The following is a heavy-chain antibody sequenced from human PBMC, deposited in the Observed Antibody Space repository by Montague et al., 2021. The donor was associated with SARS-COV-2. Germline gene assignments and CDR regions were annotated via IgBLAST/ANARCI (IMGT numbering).Heavy chain of an antibody. CDR1: GFTFSSYW. Sequence: SLRLSCAASGFTFSSYWMSWVRQAPGKGLEWVANIKQDGSEKYYVDSVKGRFTISRDNAKNSLYLRMNSLRAEDTAVYYCARDFYGSGSSYYYYGMDVWGQGTTVTVSS. CDR2: IKQDGSEK. J-gene: IGHJ6*02. CDR3: ARDFYGSGSSYYYYGMDV. D-gene: IGHD3-10*01. V-gene: IGHV3-7*01.